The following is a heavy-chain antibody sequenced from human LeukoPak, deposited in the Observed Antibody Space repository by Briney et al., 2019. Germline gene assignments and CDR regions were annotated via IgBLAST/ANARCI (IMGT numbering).Heavy chain of an antibody. Sequence: GGSLRLSCTASGFSFCSYSMNWVRQAPGKGLEWVSSISSGSTYTYYADSVKGRFTISRDNAKNSLYLQMNSLRAEDTAVYSCARTSEGSTAATGTTFDSWGQGILVTVSS. D-gene: IGHD6-13*01. CDR3: ARTSEGSTAATGTTFDS. J-gene: IGHJ4*02. CDR2: ISSGSTYT. CDR1: GFSFCSYS. V-gene: IGHV3-21*01.